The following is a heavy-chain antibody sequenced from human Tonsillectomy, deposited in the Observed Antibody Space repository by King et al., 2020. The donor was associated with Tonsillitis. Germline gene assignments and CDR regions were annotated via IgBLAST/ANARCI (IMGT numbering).Heavy chain of an antibody. V-gene: IGHV4-39*07. D-gene: IGHD2-21*01. J-gene: IGHJ2*01. CDR3: ARVSRNIVYDLSDDWYFDL. CDR1: GGSISSSNYY. Sequence: QLQESGPGLVKPSETLSLTCTVSGGSISSSNYYWGWIRQPPGKGLQWIGSIYYSGRTYDNPSLKSRDTISIDTSKNQFSLKLSSVTAADTAVYYCARVSRNIVYDLSDDWYFDLWGRGTLVIVSS. CDR2: IYYSGRT.